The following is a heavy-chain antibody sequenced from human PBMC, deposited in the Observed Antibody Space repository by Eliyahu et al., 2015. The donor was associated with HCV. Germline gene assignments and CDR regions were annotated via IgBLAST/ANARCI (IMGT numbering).Heavy chain of an antibody. Sequence: QVQLQESGPGLVKPSETLSLTCTVSGGSISSYYWSWIRQPPGKGLEWIGYIYYSGSTNYNPSLKSRVTISVDTSKNQFSLKLSSVTAADTAVYYCARGVRLEQWPEGPYYFDYWGQGTLVTVSS. V-gene: IGHV4-59*01. D-gene: IGHD6-19*01. J-gene: IGHJ4*02. CDR1: GGSISSYY. CDR3: ARGVRLEQWPEGPYYFDY. CDR2: IYYSGST.